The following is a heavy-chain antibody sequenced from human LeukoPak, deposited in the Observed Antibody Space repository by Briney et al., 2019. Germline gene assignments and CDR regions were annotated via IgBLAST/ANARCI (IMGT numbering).Heavy chain of an antibody. CDR3: ARRLSRSTSTSFAY. Sequence: SETLSLTFTVSGGSIISSTYYWGWIRQPPGKGLEWIGDIHYTGSKRYNPSLKSRVTISVDTSKSQFSLKLSSVTAADTAVYYCARRLSRSTSTSFAYWGQRTLVSVSS. J-gene: IGHJ4*02. V-gene: IGHV4-39*01. CDR1: GGSIISSTYY. D-gene: IGHD3-10*01. CDR2: IHYTGSK.